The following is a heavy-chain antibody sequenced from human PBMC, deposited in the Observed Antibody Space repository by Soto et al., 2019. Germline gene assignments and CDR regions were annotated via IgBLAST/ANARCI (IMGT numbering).Heavy chain of an antibody. D-gene: IGHD3-3*01. CDR3: ARALYDFWSVHYFDY. V-gene: IGHV4-31*03. J-gene: IGHJ4*02. Sequence: SETLSLTCTVSGGSISSRSYYWGWIRQHPGKGLEWIGYIYYSGSTYYNPSLKSRVTISVDTSKNQFSLKLSSVTAADTAVYYCARALYDFWSVHYFDYWGQGTLVTVSS. CDR2: IYYSGST. CDR1: GGSISSRSYY.